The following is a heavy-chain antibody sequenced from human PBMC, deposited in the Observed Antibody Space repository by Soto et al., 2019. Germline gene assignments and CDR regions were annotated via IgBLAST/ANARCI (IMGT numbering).Heavy chain of an antibody. CDR1: GFTVSSKY. D-gene: IGHD2-15*01. CDR3: ARDDVLFDGGRCYGVLLDV. CDR2: IQSGGPT. V-gene: IGHV3-66*01. Sequence: PGGSLRLSCAASGFTVSSKYMSWVRQAPGKGLEWVSLIQSGGPTYYADSVKGRFTISRDTSENTVHLQMDSLRAEDTAVYYCARDDVLFDGGRCYGVLLDVWGKGTTVIVSS. J-gene: IGHJ6*04.